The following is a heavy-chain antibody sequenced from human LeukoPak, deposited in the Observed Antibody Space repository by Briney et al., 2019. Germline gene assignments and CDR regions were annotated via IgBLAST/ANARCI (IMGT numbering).Heavy chain of an antibody. J-gene: IGHJ4*02. V-gene: IGHV3-23*01. D-gene: IGHD3-22*01. Sequence: TGGSLRLSCAASGFTFSNYAMNWVRQAPGKGLEWVSTISGSGGSTYYADSVKGRFTISRDNSKNTLYLQMNSLRAEDTAVYYCGTYDSSGYYYRMFDYWGQGTLVTVSS. CDR3: GTYDSSGYYYRMFDY. CDR1: GFTFSNYA. CDR2: ISGSGGST.